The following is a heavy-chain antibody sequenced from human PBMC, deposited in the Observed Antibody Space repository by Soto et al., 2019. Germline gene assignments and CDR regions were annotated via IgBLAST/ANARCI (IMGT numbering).Heavy chain of an antibody. V-gene: IGHV1-18*01. J-gene: IGHJ6*02. CDR1: GYTFTSYA. CDR3: ARHLSWFYSSGSWHANEANYGLDV. CDR2: ISSYNGKT. Sequence: ASVKVSCKASGYTFTSYAFSWVRQAPGQGLEWMGWISSYNGKTVYAQSFQGRVTMTTDTSTSTAYMELRSLRSDDTAVYYCARHLSWFYSSGSWHANEANYGLDVWG. D-gene: IGHD6-25*01.